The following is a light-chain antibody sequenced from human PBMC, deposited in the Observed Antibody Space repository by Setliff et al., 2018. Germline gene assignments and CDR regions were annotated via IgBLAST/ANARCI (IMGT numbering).Light chain of an antibody. CDR1: SSDVGAYNY. V-gene: IGLV2-14*03. CDR2: DVS. Sequence: QSALTQPASVSGSPGQSITISCTGTSSDVGAYNYVSWYQRHPGEAPKLLLYDVSNRPSGTSNRFSGSKSGSTASLTITGLQAEDEADYFCSSYTGTRTVIFGGGT. CDR3: SSYTGTRTVI. J-gene: IGLJ2*01.